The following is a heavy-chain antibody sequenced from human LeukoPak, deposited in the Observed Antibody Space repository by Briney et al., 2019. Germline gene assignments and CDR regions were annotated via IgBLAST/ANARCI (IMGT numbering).Heavy chain of an antibody. CDR3: ARARMAGTWFDP. CDR2: IYYSGST. D-gene: IGHD1-1*01. J-gene: IGHJ5*02. CDR1: GGSISSGDYY. V-gene: IGHV4-30-4*01. Sequence: SETLSLTRTVSGGSISSGDYYWSWIRQPPGKGLEWIGYIYYSGSTYYNPSLKSRVTISVDTSKNQFSLKLSSVTAADTAVYYCARARMAGTWFDPWGQGTLVTVSS.